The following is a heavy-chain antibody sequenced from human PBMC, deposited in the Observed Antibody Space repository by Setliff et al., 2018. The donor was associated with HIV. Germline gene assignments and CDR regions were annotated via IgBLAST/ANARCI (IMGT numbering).Heavy chain of an antibody. CDR2: MSSYRTSMT. Sequence: PGESLRLSCAASGFTFSYYSMHWVRQAPGKGLEWISFMSSYRTSMTHYADSVKGRFTVSRDDAKNSLYLQMNNLRAEDTAVYFCARDPDYGDFIALDIWGQGTMVTVSS. D-gene: IGHD4-17*01. J-gene: IGHJ3*02. CDR1: GFTFSYYS. CDR3: ARDPDYGDFIALDI. V-gene: IGHV3-48*01.